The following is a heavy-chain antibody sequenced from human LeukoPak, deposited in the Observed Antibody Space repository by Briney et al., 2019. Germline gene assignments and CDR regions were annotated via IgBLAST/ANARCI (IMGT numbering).Heavy chain of an antibody. CDR2: IYPGDSDT. CDR1: GYTFTNYW. Sequence: GESLKISCKGSGYTFTNYWIAWVRQMPGKGLEWMGIIYPGDSDTRYSPSFQGQVTISADKSISTAYLQWSSLKASDTAMYYCARYRYSSGWYKDYWGQGTLVTVSS. D-gene: IGHD6-19*01. V-gene: IGHV5-51*01. J-gene: IGHJ4*02. CDR3: ARYRYSSGWYKDY.